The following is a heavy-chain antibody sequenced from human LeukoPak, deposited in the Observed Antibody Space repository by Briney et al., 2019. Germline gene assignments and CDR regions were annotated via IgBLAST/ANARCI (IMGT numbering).Heavy chain of an antibody. Sequence: NTSETLSLTCTVSGGSISSYYWSWIRQPPGKGLEWIGYIYYSGSTNYNPSLKSRVTISVDTSKNQFSLKLSSVTAADTAVYYCARLEYSSGSKAPFDYWGQGTLVTVSS. J-gene: IGHJ4*02. V-gene: IGHV4-59*08. CDR2: IYYSGST. CDR1: GGSISSYY. CDR3: ARLEYSSGSKAPFDY. D-gene: IGHD6-19*01.